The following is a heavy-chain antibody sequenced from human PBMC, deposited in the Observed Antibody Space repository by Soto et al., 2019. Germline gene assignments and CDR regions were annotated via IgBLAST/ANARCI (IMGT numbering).Heavy chain of an antibody. V-gene: IGHV1-46*01. J-gene: IGHJ6*02. CDR2: INPSSGST. D-gene: IGHD4-17*01. CDR1: GYSFTRYY. CDR3: ARDRVYGAHYYYGMDV. Sequence: QVQLVQSGAEVKKPGASVKVSCKASGYSFTRYYMHWVRQAPGQGLEWMGIINPSSGSTHYAQKFQGRVTMTRDMSTNTVYMEMSSLRSEDTAVYYCARDRVYGAHYYYGMDVWGQGTTVTVSS.